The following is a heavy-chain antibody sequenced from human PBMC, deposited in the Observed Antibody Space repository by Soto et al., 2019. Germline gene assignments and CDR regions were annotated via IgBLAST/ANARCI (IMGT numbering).Heavy chain of an antibody. V-gene: IGHV7-4-1*01. J-gene: IGHJ4*02. Sequence: ASMKVSCKASGYTFTSYAMNWVRQAPGQGLEWMGWINTNTGNPTYAQGFTGRFVFSLDTSVSTAYLQICSLKAEDTAVYYCARTITMDRGPNSPTPVGYWGQGTLVTVSS. D-gene: IGHD3-10*01. CDR1: GYTFTSYA. CDR3: ARTITMDRGPNSPTPVGY. CDR2: INTNTGNP.